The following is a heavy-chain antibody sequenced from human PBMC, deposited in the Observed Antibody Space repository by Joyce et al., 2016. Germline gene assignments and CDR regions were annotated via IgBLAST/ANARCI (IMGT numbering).Heavy chain of an antibody. J-gene: IGHJ6*03. CDR3: ARGNSGGRFGDYYYYMDV. CDR1: GGSFSGYY. V-gene: IGHV4-34*01. CDR2: INHRGSA. Sequence: QVQLQQWGAGLLRPSETLSLTCAVFGGSFSGYYWTWIRQAPGKGLEWIGEINHRGSAYYNPSRKSRVTISEDMSKNQFSLKLSSLTTADTAVYYCARGNSGGRFGDYYYYMDVWGKGTTVTVSS. D-gene: IGHD2-15*01.